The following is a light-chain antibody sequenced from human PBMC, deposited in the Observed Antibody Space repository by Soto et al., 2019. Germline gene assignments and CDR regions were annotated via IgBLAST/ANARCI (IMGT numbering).Light chain of an antibody. CDR1: SSDVGDYNY. CDR2: DVS. CDR3: CSYAGSDTYV. Sequence: QSALTQPRSVSGSPGQSVTISCTGTSSDVGDYNYVSWYQQHPGKAPTRMIYDVSKWPSGVPDRFSGSKSGNTASLTISGLQAEDEADYYCCSYAGSDTYVFGTGTKLTVL. V-gene: IGLV2-11*01. J-gene: IGLJ1*01.